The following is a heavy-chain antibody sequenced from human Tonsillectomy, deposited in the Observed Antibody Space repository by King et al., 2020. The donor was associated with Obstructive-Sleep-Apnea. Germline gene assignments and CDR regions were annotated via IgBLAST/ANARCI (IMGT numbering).Heavy chain of an antibody. CDR2: ISWNSGSI. V-gene: IGHV3-9*01. Sequence: VQLVESGGGLVQPGRSLRLSCVASGFTCDDYAMHWVRQAPGKGLEWVSGISWNSGSIGYVDSVKGRFTISRDNVKKSLYLQMNSLRVEDTALYYCAKDKDSSGWYADYWGQGTLVTVSS. CDR1: GFTCDDYA. J-gene: IGHJ4*02. D-gene: IGHD6-19*01. CDR3: AKDKDSSGWYADY.